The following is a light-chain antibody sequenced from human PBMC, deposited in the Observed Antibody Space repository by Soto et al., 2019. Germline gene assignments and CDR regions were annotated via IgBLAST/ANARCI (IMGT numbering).Light chain of an antibody. CDR2: KDS. Sequence: SYELTQPPSVSVAPVQTARITCSGDALPKQYAYWYQQKPGQAPVLVIYKDSERPSGIPERLSGSSSGTTVTLTISGVQAQDEADYYCQSADSSGTVVFGGGTKVTVL. J-gene: IGLJ2*01. V-gene: IGLV3-25*03. CDR1: ALPKQY. CDR3: QSADSSGTVV.